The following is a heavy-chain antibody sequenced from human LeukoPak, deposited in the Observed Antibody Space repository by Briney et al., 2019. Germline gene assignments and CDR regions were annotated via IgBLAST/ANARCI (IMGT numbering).Heavy chain of an antibody. CDR1: GDSISSRNYF. CDR2: LYYIGST. J-gene: IGHJ4*02. CDR3: ARLSRDEFGELSPFDY. Sequence: SETLSLTCNVSGDSISSRNYFWGWIRQPPGKGLEWIGCLYYIGSTYYNPSLKSRVTISVDTSKNQFSLKLSSVTAADTAVYYCARLSRDEFGELSPFDYWGQGTLVTVSS. D-gene: IGHD3-10*01. V-gene: IGHV4-39*01.